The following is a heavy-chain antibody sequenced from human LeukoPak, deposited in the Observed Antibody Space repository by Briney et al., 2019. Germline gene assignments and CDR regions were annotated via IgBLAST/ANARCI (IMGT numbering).Heavy chain of an antibody. J-gene: IGHJ4*02. D-gene: IGHD4-23*01. CDR1: GFTFSSYS. V-gene: IGHV3-21*01. CDR2: ISSSSSYI. CDR3: AKTTVVTPIDY. Sequence: GGSLRLSCAASGFTFSSYSMTWVRQAPGKGLEWVSSISSSSSYIYYADSVKGRFTISRDNSKNTLYLQMNSLRAEDTAVYYCAKTTVVTPIDYWGQGTLVTVSS.